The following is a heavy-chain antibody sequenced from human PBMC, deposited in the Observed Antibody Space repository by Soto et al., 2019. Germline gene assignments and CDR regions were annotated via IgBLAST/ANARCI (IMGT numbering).Heavy chain of an antibody. CDR1: GGTFSSYT. CDR3: ARDSRCSSTSCYEGYYYYYYMDV. J-gene: IGHJ6*03. CDR2: IIPILGIA. V-gene: IGHV1-69*04. Sequence: SVKVSCKASGGTFSSYTISWVRQAPGQGLEWMGRIIPILGIANYAQKFQGRVTITADKSTSTAYMELSSLRSEDTAVYYCARDSRCSSTSCYEGYYYYYYMDVWGKGTTVTVSS. D-gene: IGHD2-2*01.